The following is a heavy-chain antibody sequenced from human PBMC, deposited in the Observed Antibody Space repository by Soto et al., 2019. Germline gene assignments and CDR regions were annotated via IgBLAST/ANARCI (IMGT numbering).Heavy chain of an antibody. Sequence: GGSLRLSCAASGFTFSSYAMHWVRQAPGKGLEWVAVISYDGSNKYYADSVKGRFTISRDNSKNTLYLQMNSLRAEDTAVYYCARDGSATVTTFVISYYFDYWGQGTLVTVSS. CDR2: ISYDGSNK. J-gene: IGHJ4*02. CDR1: GFTFSSYA. V-gene: IGHV3-30-3*01. CDR3: ARDGSATVTTFVISYYFDY. D-gene: IGHD4-4*01.